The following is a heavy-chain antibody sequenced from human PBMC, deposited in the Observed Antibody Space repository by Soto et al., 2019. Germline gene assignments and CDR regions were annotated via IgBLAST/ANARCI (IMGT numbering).Heavy chain of an antibody. Sequence: PGGSLRLSCVASGFTFSSYAMSWVRQAPEKGLEWVSAISGNGGSVYYADSVKGRFTISRDNSKNTLYLQMNSLRAEDTAIYYCAKEEVQVGATLTYYFDYWGQGLLVTVSS. CDR2: ISGNGGSV. D-gene: IGHD1-26*01. J-gene: IGHJ4*02. V-gene: IGHV3-23*01. CDR1: GFTFSSYA. CDR3: AKEEVQVGATLTYYFDY.